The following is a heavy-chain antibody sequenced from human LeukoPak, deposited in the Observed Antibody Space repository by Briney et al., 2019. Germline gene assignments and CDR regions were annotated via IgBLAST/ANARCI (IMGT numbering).Heavy chain of an antibody. V-gene: IGHV3-74*01. CDR3: VRAHYGFYDY. Sequence: PGGSLRLSCAASGFTFSSYWMHWVRPAPAKGLVWVSRINGDGSSTDYADSVKGRFTISRDNAKNTLYLQMNSLRAEDTAVYYCVRAHYGFYDYWGQGTLVTVSS. CDR2: INGDGSST. CDR1: GFTFSSYW. D-gene: IGHD3-16*01. J-gene: IGHJ4*02.